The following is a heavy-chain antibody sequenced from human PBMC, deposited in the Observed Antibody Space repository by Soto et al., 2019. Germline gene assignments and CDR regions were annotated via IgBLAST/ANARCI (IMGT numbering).Heavy chain of an antibody. V-gene: IGHV1-2*04. D-gene: IGHD3-22*01. CDR2: INPNRGGT. CDR3: ARSGDTSGSDWLDP. Sequence: KGLEWMGWINPNRGGTNYAQKFQGWVTMTRDTSISTAYMELSRLRSDDTAVYYCARSGDTSGSDWLDPWGQGPLVTVSS. J-gene: IGHJ5*02.